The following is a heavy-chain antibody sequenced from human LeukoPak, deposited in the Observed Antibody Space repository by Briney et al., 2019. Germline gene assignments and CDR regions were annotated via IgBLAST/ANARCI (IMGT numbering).Heavy chain of an antibody. V-gene: IGHV3-23*01. CDR3: AKDGGAHSDH. CDR1: GLTFNNYA. CDR2: ISGRGASK. J-gene: IGHJ4*02. Sequence: GGSLRLSCAVSGLTFNNYAMSWVRQAPGKGLEWVSGISGRGASKYYADSVKGRFTITRDNAQNSLTLHMNTLRADDTAVYYCAKDGGAHSDHWGQGTLVTVSS. D-gene: IGHD2-15*01.